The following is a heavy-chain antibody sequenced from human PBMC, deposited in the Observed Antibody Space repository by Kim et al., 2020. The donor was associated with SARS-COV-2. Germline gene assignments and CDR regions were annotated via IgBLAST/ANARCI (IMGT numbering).Heavy chain of an antibody. V-gene: IGHV1-18*01. CDR3: ARDRLHQGPIGLPPGTLLQEHL. J-gene: IGHJ6*01. CDR2: TSAYNGNT. Sequence: QAPGQGLEWMGWTSAYNGNTNYAQKLQGRVTTTTDTSTSTAYMELRSLRSDDTAVYYCARDRLHQGPIGLPPGTLLQEHLWG.